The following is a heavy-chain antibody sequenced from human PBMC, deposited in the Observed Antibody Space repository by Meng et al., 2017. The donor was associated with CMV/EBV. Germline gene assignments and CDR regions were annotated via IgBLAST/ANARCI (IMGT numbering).Heavy chain of an antibody. J-gene: IGHJ4*02. Sequence: AGSLRLSCTVSGGSISSYYWSWIRQPPGKGLEWIGYIYYSGSTNYNPSLKSRVTISVDTSKNQFSLKLSSVTAADTAVYYCARVVGAVVVPAATQYYFDYWGQGTLVTVSS. CDR3: ARVVGAVVVPAATQYYFDY. V-gene: IGHV4-59*01. CDR1: GGSISSYY. CDR2: IYYSGST. D-gene: IGHD2-2*01.